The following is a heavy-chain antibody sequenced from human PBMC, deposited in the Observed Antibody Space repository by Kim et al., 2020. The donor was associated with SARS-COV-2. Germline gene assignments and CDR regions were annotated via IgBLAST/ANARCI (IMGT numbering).Heavy chain of an antibody. CDR2: ICGGVHTT. J-gene: IGHJ4*02. V-gene: IGHV3-23*01. CDR3: AKGGEHNQLLTNLAH. D-gene: IGHD2-2*01. Sequence: GGSLRLSCTASGFAFSIYDMSWVRQAPGKGLEWVSTICGGVHTTYYADSVKGRFTISRDISRNTVYLQMSSLRADDTAVYYCAKGGEHNQLLTNLAHWGQGTMVTASS. CDR1: GFAFSIYD.